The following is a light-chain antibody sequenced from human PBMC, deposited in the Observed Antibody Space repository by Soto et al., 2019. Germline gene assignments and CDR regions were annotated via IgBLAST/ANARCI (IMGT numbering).Light chain of an antibody. V-gene: IGLV2-8*01. J-gene: IGLJ3*02. Sequence: QSALTQPPSASGSPGQSVTISCTGTSSDVGAYNYVSWYQQYPGKAPKLMIYEVSKRPSGVPDRFSGAKSGKTAALTVSGRQHEDEEDYYCTSYAGSNNWVFGGGTKLTVL. CDR2: EVS. CDR1: SSDVGAYNY. CDR3: TSYAGSNNWV.